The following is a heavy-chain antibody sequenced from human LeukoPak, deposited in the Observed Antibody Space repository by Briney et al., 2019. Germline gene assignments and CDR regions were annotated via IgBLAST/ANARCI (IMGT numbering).Heavy chain of an antibody. CDR1: GFTFSDYY. Sequence: RSGGSLRLSCAASGFTFSDYYMSWIRQAPGKGLEWVSYISSSSSNTNYADSVKGRFTISRDNAKNSLYLQMNSLRAEDTAVYYCARDYGTKGGSGNSLYFDYWGQGTLVTVSS. D-gene: IGHD1-1*01. V-gene: IGHV3-11*05. CDR3: ARDYGTKGGSGNSLYFDY. CDR2: ISSSSSNT. J-gene: IGHJ4*02.